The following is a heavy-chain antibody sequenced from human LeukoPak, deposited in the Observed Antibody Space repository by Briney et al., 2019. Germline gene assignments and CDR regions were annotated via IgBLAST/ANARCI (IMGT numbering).Heavy chain of an antibody. Sequence: PGRSLRLSSELTGFTFSIHDMSWIRQAQGKALQWVSGISGSGSRTYYADSVRGRFTISRDDSRTTLYLQMNRLSADDTAIYYCARGLAMVTSWGQGSLVTVLS. J-gene: IGHJ4*02. CDR2: ISGSGSRT. CDR3: ARGLAMVTS. V-gene: IGHV3-23*01. CDR1: GFTFSIHD. D-gene: IGHD5-18*01.